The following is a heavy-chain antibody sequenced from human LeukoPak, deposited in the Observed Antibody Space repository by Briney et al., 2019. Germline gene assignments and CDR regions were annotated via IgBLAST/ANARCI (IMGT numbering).Heavy chain of an antibody. D-gene: IGHD4-17*01. CDR3: ATPWNGDYVGFDY. J-gene: IGHJ4*02. V-gene: IGHV3-23*01. CDR2: ISGSGGST. Sequence: GGSLRLSCAASGFTFSSYAMSCVRQAPGKGLEWVSAISGSGGSTYYADSVKGRFTISRDNSKNTLYLQMNSLRAEDTAVYYCATPWNGDYVGFDYWGQGTLVTVSS. CDR1: GFTFSSYA.